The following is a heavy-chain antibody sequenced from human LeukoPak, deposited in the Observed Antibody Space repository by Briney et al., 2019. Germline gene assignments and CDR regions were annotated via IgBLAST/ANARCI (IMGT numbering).Heavy chain of an antibody. CDR2: INHSGST. CDR1: GGSFSGYY. CDR3: ARLVAEASYYFDY. J-gene: IGHJ4*02. V-gene: IGHV4-34*01. D-gene: IGHD5-12*01. Sequence: SETLYLTCAVYGGSFSGYYWSWIRQPPGKGLEWIGEINHSGSTNYNPSLKSRVTISVDTSKNQFSLKLSSVTAADTAVYYCARLVAEASYYFDYWGQGTLVTVSS.